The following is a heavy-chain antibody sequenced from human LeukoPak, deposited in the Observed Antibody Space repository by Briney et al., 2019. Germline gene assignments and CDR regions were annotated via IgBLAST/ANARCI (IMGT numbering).Heavy chain of an antibody. J-gene: IGHJ3*02. Sequence: PGGSLRLSCAASGFTFSSYSMNWVRQAPGKGLEWVSSISRTSSHIYYADSLKGRFTISRDNAKNSLYLQINSLRAEDTAVYYCARDQRDYDYWSGLADIWGQGTMVTVSS. V-gene: IGHV3-21*01. CDR3: ARDQRDYDYWSGLADI. D-gene: IGHD3-3*01. CDR1: GFTFSSYS. CDR2: ISRTSSHI.